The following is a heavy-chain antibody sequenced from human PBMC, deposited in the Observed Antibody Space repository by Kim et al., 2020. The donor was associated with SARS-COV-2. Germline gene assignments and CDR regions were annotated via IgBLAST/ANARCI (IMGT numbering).Heavy chain of an antibody. CDR3: ARDRDDNSPKRNHNIEDV. D-gene: IGHD1-20*01. Sequence: SETLSLTCTVSGYSISSGYYWGWIRQPPGKGLEWIGSIYHSGSTYYNPSLKSRVTISVDTSKNQFSLKLSSVTAADTAVYYCARDRDDNSPKRNHNIEDVWGQGTTVTVSS. V-gene: IGHV4-38-2*02. CDR1: GYSISSGYY. J-gene: IGHJ6*02. CDR2: IYHSGST.